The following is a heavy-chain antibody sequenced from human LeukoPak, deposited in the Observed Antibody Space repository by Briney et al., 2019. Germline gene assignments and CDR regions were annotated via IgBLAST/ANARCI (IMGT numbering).Heavy chain of an antibody. CDR3: ARGLAYSGYDLDY. CDR1: GGTFSSYA. CDR2: IIPIFGTA. Sequence: SVKVSCKASGGTFSSYAISWVRQAPGQGLEWMGGIIPIFGTANYAQKFQGRVTITADKSTSTAYMELSSLRSEDTAVYYCARGLAYSGYDLDYWGQGTLVTVSS. V-gene: IGHV1-69*06. J-gene: IGHJ4*02. D-gene: IGHD5-12*01.